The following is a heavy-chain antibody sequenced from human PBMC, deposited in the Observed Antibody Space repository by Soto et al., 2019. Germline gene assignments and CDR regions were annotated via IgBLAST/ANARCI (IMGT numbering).Heavy chain of an antibody. Sequence: EVLLVESGGGLVQPGRSLRLSCEASGFTFDEYAMHWVRQVPGKGLEWVSGISWGRDDIGYADSVKGRLTISRHNAKNYLYLQMKSLRSEDTALYYWVKDGLIAVALSPPSAYFDYWGQGTLVTVSS. CDR1: GFTFDEYA. CDR3: VKDGLIAVALSPPSAYFDY. V-gene: IGHV3-9*01. CDR2: ISWGRDDI. D-gene: IGHD6-19*01. J-gene: IGHJ4*02.